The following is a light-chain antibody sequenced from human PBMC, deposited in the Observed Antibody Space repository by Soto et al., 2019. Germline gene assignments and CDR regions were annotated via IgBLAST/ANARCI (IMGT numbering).Light chain of an antibody. Sequence: QLVLTQPPSASGTPGQRVTISCSGSSSNIGGNYVHWYQQFPGTAPKLIIYRNNQRPSGVPDRFSGSKSGTSASLAISGLRSEDEADYYCAAWDDSLSGRVFGGGTKLTVL. CDR1: SSNIGGNY. CDR2: RNN. CDR3: AAWDDSLSGRV. V-gene: IGLV1-47*01. J-gene: IGLJ3*02.